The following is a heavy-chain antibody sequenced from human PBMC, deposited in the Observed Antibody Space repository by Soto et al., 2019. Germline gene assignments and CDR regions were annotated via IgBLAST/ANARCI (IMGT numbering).Heavy chain of an antibody. J-gene: IGHJ3*02. CDR1: GGTFSTSS. CDR3: ARGHEFGGTSAAFDI. Sequence: QVQLVQSGAEVKKPGSSVKVSCKASGGTFSTSSMNWVRQAPEQGPEWMGNILPIFGTADYAQKFQGRVTITANASTKTVYMALRSLLSADTAVYYCARGHEFGGTSAAFDIWGQGTVVTVSS. V-gene: IGHV1-69*15. D-gene: IGHD2-15*01. CDR2: ILPIFGTA.